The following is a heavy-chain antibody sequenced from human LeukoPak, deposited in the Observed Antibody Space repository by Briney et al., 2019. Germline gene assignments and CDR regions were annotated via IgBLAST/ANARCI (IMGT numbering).Heavy chain of an antibody. V-gene: IGHV3-48*01. CDR1: GFTFSSYS. CDR3: ARDSYDSSGYYYDYYYYMDV. J-gene: IGHJ6*03. CDR2: ISSSSSTI. D-gene: IGHD3-22*01. Sequence: GGSLRLSCAASGFTFSSYSMNWVRQAPGKGLEWVSYISSSSSTIYYADSVKGRFTISRDNAKNSLYLQMNSLRAEDTAVYYCARDSYDSSGYYYDYYYYMDVWGKGTTVTVSS.